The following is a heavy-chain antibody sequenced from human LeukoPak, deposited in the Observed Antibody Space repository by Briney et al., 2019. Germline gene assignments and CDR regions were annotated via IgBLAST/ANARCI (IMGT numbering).Heavy chain of an antibody. J-gene: IGHJ5*02. CDR1: GGSFSGYY. V-gene: IGHV4-34*01. D-gene: IGHD3-22*01. CDR2: INHSGST. CDR3: ARVTMIVGENCSAP. Sequence: PSETLSLTCAVYGGSFSGYYWSWIRQPPGKGLEWIGEINHSGSTNYNPSLKSRVTISVDTSKNQFSLKLSSVTAAGTAVYYCARVTMIVGENCSAPWAQGTLVPVPS.